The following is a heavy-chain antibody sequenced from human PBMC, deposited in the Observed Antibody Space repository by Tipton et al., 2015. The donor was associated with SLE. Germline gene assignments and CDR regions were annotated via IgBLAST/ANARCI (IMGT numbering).Heavy chain of an antibody. CDR2: IYDTETT. D-gene: IGHD3-22*01. CDR1: GGSISSGNYY. Sequence: TLSLTCTVSGGSISSGNYYWTWIRQHPGKGLEWIGYIYDTETTYYNPSLKSRVTMSIDRSKNHFSLRLRSVSAADTAIYYCVRPWSDSSGSYFNVWGQGTLVTVSS. V-gene: IGHV4-31*03. J-gene: IGHJ4*02. CDR3: VRPWSDSSGSYFNV.